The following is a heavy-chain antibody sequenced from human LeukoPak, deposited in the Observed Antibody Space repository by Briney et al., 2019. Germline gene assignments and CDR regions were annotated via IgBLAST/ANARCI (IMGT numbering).Heavy chain of an antibody. D-gene: IGHD6-13*01. CDR1: GFTFDDYG. CDR3: AKDGYGSSPYYYYGMDV. Sequence: GGSLRLSCAASGFTFDDYGMSWVRQAPGKGLEWVSAISGSGGSTYYADSVKGRFTISRDNSKNTLYLQMNSLRAEDTAVYYCAKDGYGSSPYYYYGMDVWGQGTTVTVSS. CDR2: ISGSGGST. J-gene: IGHJ6*02. V-gene: IGHV3-23*01.